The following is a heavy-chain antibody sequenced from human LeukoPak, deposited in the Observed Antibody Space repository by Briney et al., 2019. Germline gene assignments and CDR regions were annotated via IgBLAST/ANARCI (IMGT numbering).Heavy chain of an antibody. J-gene: IGHJ4*02. V-gene: IGHV3-7*03. Sequence: GGSLRLSCEGSAFILSGHWMNWVRQTPGKGLEWVASIKEDGSERQYVDSVKGRFSISRDNTKGSLFLQLNSLRAEDTAVYYCARDLGYCTNGVRHTRFDYWGQGTLVAVSS. CDR1: AFILSGHW. CDR3: ARDLGYCTNGVRHTRFDY. CDR2: IKEDGSER. D-gene: IGHD2-8*01.